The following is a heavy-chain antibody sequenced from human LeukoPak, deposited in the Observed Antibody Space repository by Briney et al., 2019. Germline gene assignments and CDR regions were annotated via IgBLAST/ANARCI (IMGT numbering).Heavy chain of an antibody. CDR3: ARTTEGYAGGPGYSYFYYMDV. D-gene: IGHD5-12*01. Sequence: SQTLSLTCTVSGGSISSGSYYWSWIRQPAGKGLEWIGRIYTSGSTNYNPSLKSRVTISVDTSKNQVSLKLRSVTAADTAVYYCARTTEGYAGGPGYSYFYYMDVWGKGTTVTISS. J-gene: IGHJ6*03. CDR1: GGSISSGSYY. CDR2: IYTSGST. V-gene: IGHV4-61*02.